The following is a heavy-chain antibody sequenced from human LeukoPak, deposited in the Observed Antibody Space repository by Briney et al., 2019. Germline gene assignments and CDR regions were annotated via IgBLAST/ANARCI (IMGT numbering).Heavy chain of an antibody. CDR1: GFTFSSYW. D-gene: IGHD5-18*01. CDR2: IKKDGTEK. J-gene: IGHJ4*02. V-gene: IGHV3-7*01. Sequence: PGGSLRLSCAASGFTFSSYWMNWVRQAPGKGLEWVANIKKDGTEKYYVDSVKGRFTISRDNAKNSLYLQMNSLRAEDTAVYYCARDRRYGYYFDYWGQGILVTVSS. CDR3: ARDRRYGYYFDY.